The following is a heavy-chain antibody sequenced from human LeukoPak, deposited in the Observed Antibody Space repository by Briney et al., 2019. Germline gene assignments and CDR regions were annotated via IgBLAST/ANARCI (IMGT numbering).Heavy chain of an antibody. CDR1: GFTFSSYA. Sequence: PGGSLRLSCAASGFTFSSYAMSWVRQAPGKGLEWVSAISGSGGSTYYADSVKGRFTISRDNSKNTLYLQMNSLRVEDTAVYYCAKLDYDILTGYYPPIDYWGQGTLVTVSS. J-gene: IGHJ4*02. D-gene: IGHD3-9*01. V-gene: IGHV3-23*01. CDR3: AKLDYDILTGYYPPIDY. CDR2: ISGSGGST.